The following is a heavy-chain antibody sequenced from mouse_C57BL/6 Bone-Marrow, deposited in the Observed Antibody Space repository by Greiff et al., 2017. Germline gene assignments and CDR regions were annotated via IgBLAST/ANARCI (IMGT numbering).Heavy chain of an antibody. CDR3: ARNYGQLRLPAY. V-gene: IGHV2-2*01. D-gene: IGHD3-2*02. J-gene: IGHJ3*01. CDR2: IWSGGST. Sequence: VKLMESGPGLVQPSQSLSITCTVSGFSLTSYGVHWVRQSPGKGLEWLGVIWSGGSTDYNAAFISRLSISKDNSKSQVFFKMNSLQADDTAIYYCARNYGQLRLPAYGGQGTLVTVSA. CDR1: GFSLTSYG.